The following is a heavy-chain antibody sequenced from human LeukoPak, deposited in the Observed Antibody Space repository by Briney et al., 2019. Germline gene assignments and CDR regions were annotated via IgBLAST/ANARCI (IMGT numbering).Heavy chain of an antibody. CDR2: INPNSGGT. Sequence: GASVKVSCKASGYTFTGYYMHWVRQAPGQGLEGMGWINPNSGGTNYAQKFKGRVTMTRDTSNSTAYMELSRLRSDDTAVYYCARGSEYQLLYLYFDYWGQGTLVTVSS. V-gene: IGHV1-2*02. J-gene: IGHJ4*02. CDR1: GYTFTGYY. D-gene: IGHD2-2*02. CDR3: ARGSEYQLLYLYFDY.